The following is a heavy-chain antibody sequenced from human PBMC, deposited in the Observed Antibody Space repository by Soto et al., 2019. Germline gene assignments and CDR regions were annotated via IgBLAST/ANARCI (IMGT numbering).Heavy chain of an antibody. CDR2: IIAIFGTP. Sequence: QVQLVQSGAEVKKPGSSVKVSCKASGGTFGTYAIYWVRQAPGQGLEWMGGIIAIFGTPNYAQKIQGRVTITADELTSTAYMELSSLRSEDTAVYYCARAPPPWTHSKPSQNNWFDPWGQGTLVTVSS. CDR1: GGTFGTYA. V-gene: IGHV1-69*01. D-gene: IGHD4-4*01. CDR3: ARAPPPWTHSKPSQNNWFDP. J-gene: IGHJ5*02.